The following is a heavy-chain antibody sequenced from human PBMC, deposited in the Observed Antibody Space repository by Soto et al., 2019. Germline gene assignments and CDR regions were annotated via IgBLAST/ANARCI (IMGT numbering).Heavy chain of an antibody. Sequence: QVQLQESGPGLVKPSETLSLTCTVSGGSISGYYWSWIRQSPGKGLEWIGHIYYSGTTKYNPSLKSRVTMSVDTSKKQCSLRLNSVTAADTAVYYCAMTETTLYNWFDPWGQGTLVTVSS. J-gene: IGHJ5*02. CDR2: IYYSGTT. CDR1: GGSISGYY. V-gene: IGHV4-59*12. D-gene: IGHD3-16*01. CDR3: AMTETTLYNWFDP.